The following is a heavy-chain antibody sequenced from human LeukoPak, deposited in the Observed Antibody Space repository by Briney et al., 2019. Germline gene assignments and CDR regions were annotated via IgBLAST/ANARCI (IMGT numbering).Heavy chain of an antibody. Sequence: PPETLSLTCTVSGGSISSYYWSWIRQPAGKGLEWIGRIYTSGSTNYNPSLKSRVTMSVDTSKNQFSLKLSSVAAADTAVYYCASSLQYDSSGSVGYWGQGTLVTVSS. CDR2: IYTSGST. D-gene: IGHD3-22*01. CDR1: GGSISSYY. V-gene: IGHV4-4*07. CDR3: ASSLQYDSSGSVGY. J-gene: IGHJ4*02.